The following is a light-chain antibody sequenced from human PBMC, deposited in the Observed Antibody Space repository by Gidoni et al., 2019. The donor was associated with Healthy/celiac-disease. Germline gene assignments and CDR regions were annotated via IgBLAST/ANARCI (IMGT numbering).Light chain of an antibody. CDR2: DAS. Sequence: EIVLTQSPATLSLSPGERATLSCRASQSVSSYLAWYQQKPGQAPRLLIYDASNSATGIPARFSGSGSGTVFPLTISSLEPEDFAVYYCQQRSNWPTFGPGTKVDIK. CDR3: QQRSNWPT. J-gene: IGKJ3*01. CDR1: QSVSSY. V-gene: IGKV3-11*01.